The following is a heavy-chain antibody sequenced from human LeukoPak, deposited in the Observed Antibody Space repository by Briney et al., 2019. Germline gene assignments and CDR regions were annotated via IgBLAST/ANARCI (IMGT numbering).Heavy chain of an antibody. V-gene: IGHV4-39*07. Sequence: SETLSLTCTVSGGSISSSSYYWGWIRQPPGKGLEWIGSIYYSGSTYYNPSLKSRVTISVDTSKNQFSLKLSSVTAADTAVYYCAREDRLLPYNWFDPWGQGTLVTVSS. D-gene: IGHD2/OR15-2a*01. CDR2: IYYSGST. CDR1: GGSISSSSYY. J-gene: IGHJ5*02. CDR3: AREDRLLPYNWFDP.